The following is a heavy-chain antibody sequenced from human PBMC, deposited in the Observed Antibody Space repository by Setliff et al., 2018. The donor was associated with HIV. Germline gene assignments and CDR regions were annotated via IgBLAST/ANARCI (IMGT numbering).Heavy chain of an antibody. CDR1: GFSFSSYE. V-gene: IGHV3-30*03. CDR2: ILYDESDK. J-gene: IGHJ4*01. D-gene: IGHD6-13*01. Sequence: GGSLRLSCAASGFSFSSYEMNWVRQAPGKGLEWVAVILYDESDKYYADSVKGRFTISRDNSKNTVYLQMNSLRAEDSAVYYCAREVAADGTYFDYWGQGALVTVSS. CDR3: AREVAADGTYFDY.